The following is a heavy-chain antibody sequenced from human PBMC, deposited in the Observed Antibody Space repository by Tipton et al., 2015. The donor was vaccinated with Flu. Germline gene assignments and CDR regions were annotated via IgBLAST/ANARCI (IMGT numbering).Heavy chain of an antibody. Sequence: GSLRLSCAASGITFSSYWISWVRQAPGKGLEWVANINQDGSVKYFVDSVKGRFTISRDNAKNLVYLQMDSLRAEDTAVYYCARQIGGGDCYWGQGTLVTVSS. J-gene: IGHJ4*02. CDR1: GITFSSYW. V-gene: IGHV3-7*03. CDR2: INQDGSVK. CDR3: ARQIGGGDCY. D-gene: IGHD2-21*01.